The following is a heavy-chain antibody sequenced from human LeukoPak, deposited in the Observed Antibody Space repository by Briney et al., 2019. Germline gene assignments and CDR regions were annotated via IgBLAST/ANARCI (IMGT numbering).Heavy chain of an antibody. J-gene: IGHJ4*02. CDR3: ARDQGIFGVPG. D-gene: IGHD3-3*01. CDR2: ISGSGGST. CDR1: GFTFSSYA. Sequence: GGSLRLSCAASGFTFSSYAMSWVRQAPGKGLEWVSAISGSGGSTYYADSVKGRFTISRDNSKNTLYLQMNSLRAEDTAVYYCARDQGIFGVPGWGQGTLVTVSS. V-gene: IGHV3-23*01.